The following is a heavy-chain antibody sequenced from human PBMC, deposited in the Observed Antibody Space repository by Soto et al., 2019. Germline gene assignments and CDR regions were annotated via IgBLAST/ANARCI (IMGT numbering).Heavy chain of an antibody. CDR2: IKSSTDGGTA. J-gene: IGHJ4*02. Sequence: EVQLVESGGGFVESGGSLRLSCAASGFSFKDAWMTWVRQAPGKGLEWVGRIKSSTDGGTADYGAAVKGRFTMSRDDSKDTLYLHMDGLKSEDTGVYYCTCFFQLRARLFDYWGPGAQVNVSS. CDR1: GFSFKDAW. D-gene: IGHD4-17*01. V-gene: IGHV3-15*07. CDR3: TCFFQLRARLFDY.